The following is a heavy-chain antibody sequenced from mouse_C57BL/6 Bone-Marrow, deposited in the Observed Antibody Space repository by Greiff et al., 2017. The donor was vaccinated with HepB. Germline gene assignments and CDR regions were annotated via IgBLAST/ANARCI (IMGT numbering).Heavy chain of an antibody. CDR1: GFTFSNYW. V-gene: IGHV6-3*01. CDR3: TGSYYYGSSYDAMDY. Sequence: DVKLVESGGGLVQPGGSMKLSCVASGFTFSNYWMNWVRQSPEKGLEWVAQIRLKSDNYATHYAESVKGRFTISRDDSKSSVYLQMNNLRAEDTGIYYCTGSYYYGSSYDAMDYWGQGTSVTVSS. J-gene: IGHJ4*01. CDR2: IRLKSDNYAT. D-gene: IGHD1-1*01.